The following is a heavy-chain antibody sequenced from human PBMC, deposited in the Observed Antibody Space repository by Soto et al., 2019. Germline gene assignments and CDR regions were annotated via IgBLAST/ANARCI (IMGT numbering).Heavy chain of an antibody. D-gene: IGHD2-15*01. V-gene: IGHV5-51*01. Sequence: EVQLVQSGAEVKKPGESLKISCTGSGYSFTTYWLGWVRQMPGKGLEWMGIIDPGDSDTRYSPSFQGHVTISVDKSNSIAYLQWNSLKASATSMYYCARQVCSGGSCYHAFDSWGQGTLVTVSS. CDR3: ARQVCSGGSCYHAFDS. CDR2: IDPGDSDT. CDR1: GYSFTTYW. J-gene: IGHJ5*01.